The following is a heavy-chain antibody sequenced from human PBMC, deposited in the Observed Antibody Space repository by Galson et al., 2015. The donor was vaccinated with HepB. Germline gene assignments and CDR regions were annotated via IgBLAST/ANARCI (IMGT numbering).Heavy chain of an antibody. CDR1: GFTFSSYS. D-gene: IGHD2-15*01. Sequence: SLRLSCAASGFTFSSYSMNWVRQAPGKGLEWVSSISSSSSYIYYADSVKGRFTISRDNAKNSLYLQMNSLRAEDTAVYYCARGGKGCSGGSCYLDYWGQGTLVTVSS. CDR3: ARGGKGCSGGSCYLDY. CDR2: ISSSSSYI. V-gene: IGHV3-21*01. J-gene: IGHJ4*02.